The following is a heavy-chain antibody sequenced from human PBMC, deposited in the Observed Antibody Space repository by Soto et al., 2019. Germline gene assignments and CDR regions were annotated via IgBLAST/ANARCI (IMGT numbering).Heavy chain of an antibody. CDR1: GFTFSSYA. Sequence: GGSLRLSCAASGFTFSSYAMSWVRQAPGKGLEWVSAISGSGGSTYYADSVKGRFTTSRDNSKNTLYLQMNSLRAEDTAVYYCAKDTLLWFGELNFYGMDVWGQGTTVTVSS. D-gene: IGHD3-10*01. CDR3: AKDTLLWFGELNFYGMDV. J-gene: IGHJ6*02. CDR2: ISGSGGST. V-gene: IGHV3-23*01.